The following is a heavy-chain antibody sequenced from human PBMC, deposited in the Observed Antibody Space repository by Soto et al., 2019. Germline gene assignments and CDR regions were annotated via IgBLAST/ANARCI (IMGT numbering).Heavy chain of an antibody. CDR3: ARVSNRYCSGGSCYLFDY. J-gene: IGHJ4*02. CDR2: ISAYNGNT. Sequence: QVQLVQSGAEVKKPGASVKVSCKASGYTFTSYGISWVRQAPGQGLEWMGWISAYNGNTNYAQKLQGRVTMTTDTXTXTXXMELRSLRSDDTAVYYCARVSNRYCSGGSCYLFDYWGQGTLVTVSS. V-gene: IGHV1-18*01. D-gene: IGHD2-15*01. CDR1: GYTFTSYG.